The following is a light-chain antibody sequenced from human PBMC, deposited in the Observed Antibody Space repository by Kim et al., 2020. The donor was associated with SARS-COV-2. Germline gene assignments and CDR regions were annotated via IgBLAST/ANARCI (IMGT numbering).Light chain of an antibody. Sequence: SPGRAATIPCSGDKLGDRYTSWYQQKPGQSPLLVIYQDTKRPSGIPERFSGSTSGNTATLTITGAQAMDEADYYCQAWDSSTLYVFGAGTKVTVL. CDR2: QDT. V-gene: IGLV3-1*01. CDR3: QAWDSSTLYV. J-gene: IGLJ1*01. CDR1: KLGDRY.